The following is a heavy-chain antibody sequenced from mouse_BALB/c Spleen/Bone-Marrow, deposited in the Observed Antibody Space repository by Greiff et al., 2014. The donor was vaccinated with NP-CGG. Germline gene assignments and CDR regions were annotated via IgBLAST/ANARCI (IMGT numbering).Heavy chain of an antibody. D-gene: IGHD4-1*01. V-gene: IGHV14-3*02. CDR3: ASLTGTFDY. CDR1: GFNIKDTY. J-gene: IGHJ2*01. CDR2: IDPASGNI. Sequence: VHVKQSGTDLVKPGASVKLSCTASGFNIKDTYMHWVKQRPEQGLDWIGRIDPASGNIQYDPKFQGRAAITADTSSNPAYLQLSSLTSEDTAVYYCASLTGTFDYWGQGTPLTVSS.